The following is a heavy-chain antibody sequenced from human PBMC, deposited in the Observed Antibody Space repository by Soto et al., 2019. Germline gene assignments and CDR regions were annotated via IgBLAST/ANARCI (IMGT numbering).Heavy chain of an antibody. D-gene: IGHD3-16*01. CDR3: AKDRRAGGNSAFYFDF. J-gene: IGHJ4*02. CDR1: GFKFSNYA. CDR2: ISATGGGT. V-gene: IGHV3-23*01. Sequence: LTCAASGFKFSNYAMSWVRQAPGKGLEWVSLISATGGGTYYADSVKGRFTISRDNSHNTLYLQVHSLTAEDTAVYYCAKDRRAGGNSAFYFDFWGQGAQVTVSS.